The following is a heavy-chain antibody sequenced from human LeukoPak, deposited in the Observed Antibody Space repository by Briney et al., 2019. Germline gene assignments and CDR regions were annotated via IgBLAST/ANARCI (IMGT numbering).Heavy chain of an antibody. J-gene: IGHJ4*02. V-gene: IGHV4-39*01. D-gene: IGHD1-1*01. CDR2: IYYTGGT. Sequence: PSETLSLTCTVSGGSISSSSYCWGWIRQPPGKGMEWIGSIYYTGGTYYSPSLKSRVTISVDMSKNQFSLTLSSVTAADTAVYFCASQRLTTGFDYWGQGTPVTVSS. CDR1: GGSISSSSYC. CDR3: ASQRLTTGFDY.